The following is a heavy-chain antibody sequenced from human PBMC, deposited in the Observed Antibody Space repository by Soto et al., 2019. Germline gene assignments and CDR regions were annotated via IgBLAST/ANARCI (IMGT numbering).Heavy chain of an antibody. J-gene: IGHJ4*02. CDR2: ISYDGSNK. D-gene: IGHD2-2*01. V-gene: IGHV3-30*18. Sequence: QVQLVESGGGVVQPGRSLRLSCAASGFTFSSYGMHWVRQAPGKGLEWVAVISYDGSNKYYADSVKGRFTISRDNSKNTLYLQMNSLRAEDTAVYYCAKDFRDIAVVPAAMIDYWGQGTLVTVSS. CDR1: GFTFSSYG. CDR3: AKDFRDIAVVPAAMIDY.